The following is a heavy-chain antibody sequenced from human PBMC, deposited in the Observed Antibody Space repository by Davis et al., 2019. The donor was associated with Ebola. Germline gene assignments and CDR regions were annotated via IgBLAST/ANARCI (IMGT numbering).Heavy chain of an antibody. CDR3: TRDGMIEGKFDH. CDR1: GFIFSSYV. V-gene: IGHV3-23*01. CDR2: LGTSADT. Sequence: PGGSLRLSCAASGFIFSSYVMSWVRQAPGKGLEWVSTLGTSADTYYAESVKGRFTISRDNSKNTLYLQINSLRVEDTSMYYCTRDGMIEGKFDHWGQGTAVTVSS. J-gene: IGHJ4*02. D-gene: IGHD3-16*01.